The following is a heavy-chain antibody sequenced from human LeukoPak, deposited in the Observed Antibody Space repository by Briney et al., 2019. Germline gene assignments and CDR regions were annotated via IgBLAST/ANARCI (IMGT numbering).Heavy chain of an antibody. Sequence: GGSLRLSCAASGFTFSSHAMHWVRQAPGKGLEWVAVISYDGSNKYYADSVKGRFTISRDNSKNTLYLQMNSLRAEDTAVYYCAKDRDVVVVAATLYYYYYMDVWGKGTTVTISS. CDR3: AKDRDVVVVAATLYYYYYMDV. CDR1: GFTFSSHA. D-gene: IGHD2-15*01. V-gene: IGHV3-30*04. J-gene: IGHJ6*03. CDR2: ISYDGSNK.